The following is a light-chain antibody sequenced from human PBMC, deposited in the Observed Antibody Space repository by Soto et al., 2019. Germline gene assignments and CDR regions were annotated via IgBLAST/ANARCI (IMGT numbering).Light chain of an antibody. V-gene: IGKV3-11*01. Sequence: EIVLTQSPATLSLSPGERATLSCRASQTVSSYLAWYQQKPGQAPRLLVYDASDRATGIPARFSGSGSGTDFTLTISSLEPEDYYCQQRRTFGQGTRLEIK. CDR2: DAS. CDR1: QTVSSY. CDR3: QQRRT. J-gene: IGKJ5*01.